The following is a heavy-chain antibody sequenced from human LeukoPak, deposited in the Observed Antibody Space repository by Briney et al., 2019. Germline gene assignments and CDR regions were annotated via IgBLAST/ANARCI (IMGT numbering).Heavy chain of an antibody. Sequence: GGSLTLSCAVSGFTFSGAAMSWVRQAPGKGLEWVSLISSSGSSTYYVDSVKRRFSISRDASKNTLYLQMNSLRAEDTAVYYCAKDIQLSYWCQGTLVTVSS. CDR3: AKDIQLSY. CDR2: ISSSGSST. D-gene: IGHD2-2*01. V-gene: IGHV3-23*01. CDR1: GFTFSGAA. J-gene: IGHJ4*02.